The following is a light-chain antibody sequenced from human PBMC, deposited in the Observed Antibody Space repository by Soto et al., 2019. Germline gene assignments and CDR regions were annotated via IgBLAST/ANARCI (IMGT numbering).Light chain of an antibody. CDR1: QSVSSY. CDR2: DAS. V-gene: IGKV3-11*01. Sequence: VLTQSPAALSLSPGERATLSCRASQSVSSYLAWYQQKPGQAPRLLIYDASNRATGIPARFSGSGSGTDFTLTISSLEPEDFAVYYCQQYNNWPQTFGQGTKVDI. CDR3: QQYNNWPQT. J-gene: IGKJ1*01.